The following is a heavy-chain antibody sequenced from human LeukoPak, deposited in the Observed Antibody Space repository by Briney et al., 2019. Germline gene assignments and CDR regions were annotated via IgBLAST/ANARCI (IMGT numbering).Heavy chain of an antibody. CDR1: GYTFTSYG. CDR3: ARDAQLALPGNWFDP. D-gene: IGHD6-13*01. V-gene: IGHV1-69*04. CDR2: IIPILGIA. J-gene: IGHJ5*02. Sequence: SVKVSCKASGYTFTSYGISWVRQAPGQGLEWMGRIIPILGIANYAQKFQGRVTITADKSTSTAYMELSSLRSEDTAVYYCARDAQLALPGNWFDPWGQGTLVTVSS.